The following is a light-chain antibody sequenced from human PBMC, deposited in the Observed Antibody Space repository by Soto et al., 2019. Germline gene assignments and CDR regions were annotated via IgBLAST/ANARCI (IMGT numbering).Light chain of an antibody. CDR3: LQTYTITLT. CDR1: KSISSY. Sequence: DIQMTQSPSSLPATLGDRATITCRASKSISSYLNWYLHKAGQAPKLXILDASRLQRWVPSRFSGSGWGTDFTLTISSLKSEDVETYYCLQTYTITLTFGGGTKVDIK. V-gene: IGKV1-39*01. CDR2: DAS. J-gene: IGKJ4*01.